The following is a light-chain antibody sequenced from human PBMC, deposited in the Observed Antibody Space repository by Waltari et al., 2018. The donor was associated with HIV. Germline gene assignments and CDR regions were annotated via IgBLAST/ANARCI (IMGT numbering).Light chain of an antibody. CDR1: QGITGT. CDR2: GAT. V-gene: IGKV1D-13*01. Sequence: AILLTQSPSSLSVSLGETATFSCRASQGITGTLAWYQQKPGKPPILLIFGATTRATGGPPRFSGSGSGTDFTLTISDLQSEDLATYYCQQFSNWPPTFGGGTKVEI. J-gene: IGKJ4*01. CDR3: QQFSNWPPT.